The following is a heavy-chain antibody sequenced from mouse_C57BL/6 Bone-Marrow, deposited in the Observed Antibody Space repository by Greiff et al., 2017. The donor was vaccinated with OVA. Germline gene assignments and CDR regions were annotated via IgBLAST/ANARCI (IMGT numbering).Heavy chain of an antibody. Sequence: VQLQQSGAELVRPGASVKLSCKASGYTFTDYYMNWVQQRPGQGLEWIARINPGSGNTYYNEKFKGKATLTAEKSSSTAYMQLSSLTSEDSAVDFCARRHYYDSSLFDYWGQGTTLTVSS. CDR2: INPGSGNT. J-gene: IGHJ2*01. CDR1: GYTFTDYY. CDR3: ARRHYYDSSLFDY. V-gene: IGHV1-76*01. D-gene: IGHD1-1*01.